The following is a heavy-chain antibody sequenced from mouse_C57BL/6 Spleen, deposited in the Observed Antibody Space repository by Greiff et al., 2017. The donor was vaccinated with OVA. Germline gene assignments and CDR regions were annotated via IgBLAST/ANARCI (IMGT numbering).Heavy chain of an antibody. CDR1: GYAFSSSW. V-gene: IGHV1-82*01. Sequence: QVQLKQSGPELVKPGASVKISCKASGYAFSSSWMNWVKLRPGKGLEWIGRIYPGDGDTNYNGKFKGKATLTPDKSSSTAYMQLSSLTSEDSAVYFCARRAVSDWYFDVWGTGTTVTVSS. CDR2: IYPGDGDT. J-gene: IGHJ1*03. CDR3: ARRAVSDWYFDV. D-gene: IGHD3-1*01.